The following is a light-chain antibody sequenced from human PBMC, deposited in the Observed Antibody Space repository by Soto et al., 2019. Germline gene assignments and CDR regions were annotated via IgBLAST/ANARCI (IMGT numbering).Light chain of an antibody. V-gene: IGKV3-20*01. J-gene: IGKJ1*01. CDR3: QYYGSSST. CDR1: QSISGSF. CDR2: GAS. Sequence: EIVLTQCTATLSLSPWDRDTSSCRASQSISGSFLAWYQQKTGQAPRLLLYGASIRATGIPDRFSGSESGTDFTITISRLEPADFAVYYCQYYGSSSTFGQGTKVDIK.